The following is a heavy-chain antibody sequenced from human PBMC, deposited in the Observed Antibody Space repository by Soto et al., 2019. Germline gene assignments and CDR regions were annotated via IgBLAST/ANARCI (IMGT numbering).Heavy chain of an antibody. CDR1: GGSISSGGYY. CDR2: IYYSGST. V-gene: IGHV4-31*03. Sequence: QVQLQESGPGLVKPSQTLSLTCTVSGGSISSGGYYWSWIRQHPGKGLEWIGYIYYSGSTYYNPSLKSRVTISVDTSKNPFSLKLSSVTAADTAVYYCARVTLRWAARPVDYWGQGTLVTVSS. J-gene: IGHJ4*02. D-gene: IGHD6-6*01. CDR3: ARVTLRWAARPVDY.